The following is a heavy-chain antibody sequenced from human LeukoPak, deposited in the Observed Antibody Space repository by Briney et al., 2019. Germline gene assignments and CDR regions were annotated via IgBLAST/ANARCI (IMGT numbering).Heavy chain of an antibody. Sequence: PGGSLRLSCAASGFTFSSSAMSWVRQSPGKGLECVSAISGGGGSPYYAYYTDSVKGRFTISRDNSKNTLYLQMNSLRAEDTAVYYCAKFYDILTGYFDYWGQGTLVTVSS. CDR2: ISGGGGSPYYA. J-gene: IGHJ4*02. CDR1: GFTFSSSA. V-gene: IGHV3-23*01. D-gene: IGHD3-9*01. CDR3: AKFYDILTGYFDY.